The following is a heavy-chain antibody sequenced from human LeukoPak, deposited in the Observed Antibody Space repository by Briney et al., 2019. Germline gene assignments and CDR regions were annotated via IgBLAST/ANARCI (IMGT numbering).Heavy chain of an antibody. Sequence: GGSLRLSCAASGFTFSNAWMSWVRQAPGKGLEWVGRIKSKTDGGTTDYAAPVKGRFTISRENSKNTLYLQMDSLRAEDTAVYYCARASTSGYPYFDYWGQGTLVTVSS. D-gene: IGHD3-22*01. CDR2: IKSKTDGGTT. CDR3: ARASTSGYPYFDY. V-gene: IGHV3-15*01. J-gene: IGHJ4*02. CDR1: GFTFSNAW.